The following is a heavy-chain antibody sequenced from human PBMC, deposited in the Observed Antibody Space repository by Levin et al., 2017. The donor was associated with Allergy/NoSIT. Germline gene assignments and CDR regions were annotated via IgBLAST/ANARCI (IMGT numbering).Heavy chain of an antibody. J-gene: IGHJ4*02. CDR2: IYHSGST. V-gene: IGHV4-30-2*01. CDR3: ARGATAAYFDY. D-gene: IGHD1-26*01. Sequence: SQTLSLTCAVSGGSISSGGYSWSWIRQPPGKGLEWIGYIYHSGSTYYNPSLKSRVTISVDRSKNQFSLKLSSVTAADTAVYYCARGATAAYFDYWGQGTLVTVSS. CDR1: GGSISSGGYS.